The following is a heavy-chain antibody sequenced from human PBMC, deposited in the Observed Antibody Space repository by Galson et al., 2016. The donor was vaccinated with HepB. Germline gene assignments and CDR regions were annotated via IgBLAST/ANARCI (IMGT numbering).Heavy chain of an antibody. CDR3: ASDHGGNPGSDY. CDR2: VSSDETNK. V-gene: IGHV3-30*03. CDR1: GFSFSSYG. J-gene: IGHJ4*02. D-gene: IGHD4-23*01. Sequence: SLRLSCAASGFSFSSYGMHWVRQPPGKGLEWVAPVSSDETNKFYADSVKGRFTISRDNSKNVLYLQMHSLRTEDTALYYCASDHGGNPGSDYWGQGTLVTVSS.